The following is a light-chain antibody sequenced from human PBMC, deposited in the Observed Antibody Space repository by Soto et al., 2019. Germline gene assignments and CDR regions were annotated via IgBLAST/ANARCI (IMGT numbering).Light chain of an antibody. CDR3: SSYTSSSTGYV. CDR1: SSDVGGYNY. Sequence: QSVLTQPASVSGSPGQSITISCTGTSSDVGGYNYVSWYQQHPGKAPKLMIYDVSNRPSGLSNRFSGSKSGNTASLTISGLQAEDEADYYCSSYTSSSTGYVFGTGTKLTVL. V-gene: IGLV2-14*01. CDR2: DVS. J-gene: IGLJ1*01.